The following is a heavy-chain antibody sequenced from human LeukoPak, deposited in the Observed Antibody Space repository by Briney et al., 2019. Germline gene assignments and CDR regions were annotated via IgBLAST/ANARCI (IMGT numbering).Heavy chain of an antibody. V-gene: IGHV4-34*01. Sequence: SETLSLTCAVYGGSFSGYYWSWIRQPPGKGLEWIGEVNHSGSTNYNPSLKSRVTISVDTSKNQFSLKLSSVTAADTAVYYWARGKPTFNYYDSSGYYSFYFDYWGQGTLVTVSS. D-gene: IGHD3-22*01. J-gene: IGHJ4*02. CDR1: GGSFSGYY. CDR3: ARGKPTFNYYDSSGYYSFYFDY. CDR2: VNHSGST.